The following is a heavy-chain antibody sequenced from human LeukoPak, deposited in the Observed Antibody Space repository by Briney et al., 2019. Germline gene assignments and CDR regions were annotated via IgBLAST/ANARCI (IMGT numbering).Heavy chain of an antibody. V-gene: IGHV4-34*01. D-gene: IGHD3-9*01. J-gene: IGHJ6*03. CDR3: AKGKAGHYHSVTDEYYYYMDV. CDR2: ISYSGST. CDR1: GGYFSGFY. Sequence: SETLSLTCVVDGGYFSGFYWTWIRQAAGKGLEWIGEISYSGSTKYNPSLKSRVTIEVDTPKKQISLNLSSLTAADTAVYYCAKGKAGHYHSVTDEYYYYMDVWGKGTTVIVFS.